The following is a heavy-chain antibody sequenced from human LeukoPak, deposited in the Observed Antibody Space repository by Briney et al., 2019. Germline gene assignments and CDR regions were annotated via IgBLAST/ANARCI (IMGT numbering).Heavy chain of an antibody. J-gene: IGHJ4*02. CDR2: LWNDGNS. CDR3: LGFGPHYYSGR. D-gene: IGHD3-10*01. CDR1: GFTVTTNN. V-gene: IGHV3-53*01. Sequence: GGSLRLSCAASGFTVTTNNINWVRQAPGKGLEWVSILWNDGNSYFADSVKGRFSFSRDTSKNILYLQMNSLRVEDTAIYYCLGFGPHYYSGRWGQGTLVTVSS.